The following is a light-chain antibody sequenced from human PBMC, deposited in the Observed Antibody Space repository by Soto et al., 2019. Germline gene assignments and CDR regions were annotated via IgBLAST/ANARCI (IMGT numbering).Light chain of an antibody. CDR1: QSISSNY. J-gene: IGKJ1*01. CDR3: QQYHSVPRT. V-gene: IGKV3-20*01. CDR2: DAS. Sequence: DIVLTLSPGTLSLSPGERATLSCRSSQSISSNYLAWYQQKPGQAPRILIYDASSRATGIPHRFSGSGSGADFTLTINRLEPEEYAMYHCQQYHSVPRTSGQGTKVHI.